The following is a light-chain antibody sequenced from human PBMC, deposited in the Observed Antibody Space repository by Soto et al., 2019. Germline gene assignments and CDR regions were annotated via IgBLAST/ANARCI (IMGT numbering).Light chain of an antibody. Sequence: EIVLTQSPGTLSLSPGERATLSCRASQSISSTYLAWYRQKPGQAPRLLIYGASSRATGIPDRFSGSGSGTDFTPNISRLEPEDFAVYYWQQYYASSWTFGQGTRVEIK. CDR1: QSISSTY. CDR3: QQYYASSWT. V-gene: IGKV3-20*01. CDR2: GAS. J-gene: IGKJ1*01.